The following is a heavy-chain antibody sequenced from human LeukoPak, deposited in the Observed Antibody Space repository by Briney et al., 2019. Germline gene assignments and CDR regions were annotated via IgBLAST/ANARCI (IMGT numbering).Heavy chain of an antibody. D-gene: IGHD3-22*01. CDR2: IRSKAYGGTT. J-gene: IGHJ4*02. CDR3: TRGRYYYDSSGWGGY. Sequence: GGSLRLSCAASGFTFSNAWMSWVRQAPGKGLEWVGFIRSKAYGGTTEYAASVKGRFTISRDDSKSIAYLQMNSLKTEDTAVYYCTRGRYYYDSSGWGGYWGQGTLVTVSS. V-gene: IGHV3-49*04. CDR1: GFTFSNAW.